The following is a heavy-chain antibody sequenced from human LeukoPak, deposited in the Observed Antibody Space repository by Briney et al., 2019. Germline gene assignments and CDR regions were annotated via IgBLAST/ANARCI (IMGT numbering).Heavy chain of an antibody. CDR1: GGSISSYY. CDR3: ARHSDPYYDILTGYYSGLSVGD. CDR2: IYYSGST. V-gene: IGHV4-59*08. Sequence: SETLSLTCTVSGGSISSYYWSWIRQPPGKGLEWIGYIYYSGSTNYNPSLKSRVTISVDTSKNQSSLKLSSVTAADTAVYCCARHSDPYYDILTGYYSGLSVGDWGQGTLVTVSS. D-gene: IGHD3-9*01. J-gene: IGHJ4*02.